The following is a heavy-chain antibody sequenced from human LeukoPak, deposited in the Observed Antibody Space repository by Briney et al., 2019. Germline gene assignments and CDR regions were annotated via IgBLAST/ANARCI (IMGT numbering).Heavy chain of an antibody. Sequence: PGGSLRLSCAASGFTFSSYAMSWVRQAPGKGLEWVSAISGSGGSTYYADSVKGRFTISRDNSKNTLYLQMNSLRAEDTAVYYCASLRFLEWFRPSSHSDFDYWGQGTLVTVSS. J-gene: IGHJ4*02. D-gene: IGHD3-3*01. CDR2: ISGSGGST. CDR1: GFTFSSYA. CDR3: ASLRFLEWFRPSSHSDFDY. V-gene: IGHV3-23*01.